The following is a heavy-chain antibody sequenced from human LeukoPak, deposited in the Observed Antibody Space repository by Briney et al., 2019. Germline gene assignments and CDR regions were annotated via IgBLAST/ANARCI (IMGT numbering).Heavy chain of an antibody. Sequence: ASVKVSCKASGYIFTSYYIHWVRRAPGQGLEWMGWINPNSGGTKYAQMFQGRVTMTRDTSISTVYLELSRLKSDDTAVYFCARDYWNYGGYFDYWGQGTPVTVSS. V-gene: IGHV1-2*02. CDR1: GYIFTSYY. D-gene: IGHD1-7*01. CDR2: INPNSGGT. CDR3: ARDYWNYGGYFDY. J-gene: IGHJ4*02.